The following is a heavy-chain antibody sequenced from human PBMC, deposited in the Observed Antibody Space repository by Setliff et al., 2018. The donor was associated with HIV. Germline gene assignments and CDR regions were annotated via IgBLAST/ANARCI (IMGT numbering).Heavy chain of an antibody. D-gene: IGHD6-13*01. Sequence: LRLSCAASGFTFSTFSMSWVRQAPGKGLEWVSSITSRSADIYYADSVRGRFTISRDNSKNQVVLTMTNMGPLDTGTYYCARIRSSTIALAGLDFLDYWGQGTLVTVSS. J-gene: IGHJ4*02. CDR2: ITSRSADI. V-gene: IGHV3-21*03. CDR3: ARIRSSTIALAGLDFLDY. CDR1: GFTFSTFS.